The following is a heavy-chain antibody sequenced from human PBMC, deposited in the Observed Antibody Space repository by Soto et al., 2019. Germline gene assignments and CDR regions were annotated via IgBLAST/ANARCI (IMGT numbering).Heavy chain of an antibody. Sequence: ASVKVSCKASGYSFTSYAIHWMRQAPGQRLEWMGWINAGNGNTKVPQKFQGRVTMTMDTSTTTAYMEVRSLTSEDTAVYYCAKNGQPPYYYYGMDVWGQGTTVTVSS. D-gene: IGHD2-8*01. CDR3: AKNGQPPYYYYGMDV. J-gene: IGHJ6*02. V-gene: IGHV1-3*01. CDR2: INAGNGNT. CDR1: GYSFTSYA.